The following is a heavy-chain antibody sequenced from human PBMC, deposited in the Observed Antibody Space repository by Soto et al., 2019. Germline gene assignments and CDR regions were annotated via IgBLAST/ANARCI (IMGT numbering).Heavy chain of an antibody. CDR2: INQDGSDK. J-gene: IGHJ5*02. V-gene: IGHV3-7*01. CDR3: ARSCRHTLDP. D-gene: IGHD3-10*01. CDR1: GLNFSNHW. Sequence: VGSLRLSCTASGLNFSNHWMTWVRQVSGKGLEWVANINQDGSDKYYAESVKGRFTISRDNVKNLLSLQMNSLRVEDTAVYYCARSCRHTLDPWGQGALVTVSS.